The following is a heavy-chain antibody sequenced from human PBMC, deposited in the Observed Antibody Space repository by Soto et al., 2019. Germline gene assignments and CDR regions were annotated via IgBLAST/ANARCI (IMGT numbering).Heavy chain of an antibody. CDR3: SRRAGNYYDSSGYLDF. CDR2: MNPNSGNT. J-gene: IGHJ4*02. D-gene: IGHD3-22*01. V-gene: IGHV1-8*01. CDR1: GYTFTGYD. Sequence: ASVTVSCKTSGYTFTGYDIHWVRQATGQGLEWMGWMNPNSGNTGYAQKFQGRVTMTRDTSTSTVYMELSSLRSEDTAVYYCSRRAGNYYDSSGYLDFWGQGTLVTVSS.